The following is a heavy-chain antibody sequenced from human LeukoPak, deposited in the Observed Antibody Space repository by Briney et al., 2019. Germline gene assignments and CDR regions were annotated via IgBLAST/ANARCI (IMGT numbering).Heavy chain of an antibody. V-gene: IGHV3-74*01. CDR1: GFTFSSYC. CDR3: ARGRPWYYYDSSGYYHDY. D-gene: IGHD3-22*01. Sequence: GGSLRLSCAASGFTFSSYCMHWVRQAPGKGLVWVSRINSDVSSTSYADSVKGRFTISRDNAKNTLYLQMNSLRAEDTAVYYCARGRPWYYYDSSGYYHDYWGQGTLVTVSS. J-gene: IGHJ4*02. CDR2: INSDVSST.